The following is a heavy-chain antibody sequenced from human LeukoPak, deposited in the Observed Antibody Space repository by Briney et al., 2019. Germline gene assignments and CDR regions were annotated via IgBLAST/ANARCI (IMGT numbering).Heavy chain of an antibody. J-gene: IGHJ4*02. Sequence: PGGSLRLSCAASGFTVSSNYMSWVRQAPGKGLEWVSALYSGGTTYYADSVKGRFTISRDNSKNTVYLQMNSLRAEDTAVYYCARASTTTTIFDSWGQGALVTVSS. CDR2: LYSGGTT. D-gene: IGHD5/OR15-5a*01. CDR1: GFTVSSNY. CDR3: ARASTTTTIFDS. V-gene: IGHV3-53*01.